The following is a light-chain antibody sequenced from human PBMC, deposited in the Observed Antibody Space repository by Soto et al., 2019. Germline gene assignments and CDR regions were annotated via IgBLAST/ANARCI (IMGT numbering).Light chain of an antibody. CDR2: DAS. CDR1: QSISSW. J-gene: IGKJ5*01. CDR3: QQGYDTPIT. V-gene: IGKV1-5*01. Sequence: DIQMTQSPSTLSAFVGDRVTITCRASQSISSWLAWYQQKPGKAPKLLIYDASSLQSGVPSRFSGRGSGTDFTLTITNLHPEDFATYFCQQGYDTPITFGQGTRLEIK.